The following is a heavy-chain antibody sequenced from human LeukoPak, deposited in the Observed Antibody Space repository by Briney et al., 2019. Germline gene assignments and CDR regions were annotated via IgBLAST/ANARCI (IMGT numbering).Heavy chain of an antibody. CDR1: GFTFSSYS. V-gene: IGHV3-48*04. CDR2: ISSSSSTI. CDR3: ARDPGGYDCDY. D-gene: IGHD5-12*01. J-gene: IGHJ4*02. Sequence: PGGSLRLSCAASGFTFSSYSMNWVRQAPEKGLEWVSYISSSSSTIYYADSVKGRFTISRDNAKNSLYLQMNSLRAEDTAVYYCARDPGGYDCDYRGQGTLVTVSS.